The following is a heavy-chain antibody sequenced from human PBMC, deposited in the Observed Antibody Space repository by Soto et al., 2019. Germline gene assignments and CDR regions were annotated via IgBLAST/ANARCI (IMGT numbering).Heavy chain of an antibody. CDR3: ARSSSRAFRSLEWVDTLDC. Sequence: SETLSLTCTVSGGSISSTSYYWAWIRQPPGKGLEWIGSMYYSGSTYYNPSLKSRVTMSVDTSKNQFSLKLRSVTAADTALYYCARSSSRAFRSLEWVDTLDCWGQGTPVTVSS. D-gene: IGHD3-3*01. CDR2: MYYSGST. V-gene: IGHV4-39*01. J-gene: IGHJ4*02. CDR1: GGSISSTSYY.